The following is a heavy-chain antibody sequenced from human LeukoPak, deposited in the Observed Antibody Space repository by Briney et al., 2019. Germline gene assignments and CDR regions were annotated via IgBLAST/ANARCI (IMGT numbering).Heavy chain of an antibody. Sequence: GGSLRLSCAASGFTFSSYGMHWVRQAPGKGLEWVAFIRYDGSNKYYAGSVKGRFTISRDNSKNTLYLQMNSLRAEDTAVYYCATVVPAAMGGDYWGQGTLVTVSS. CDR2: IRYDGSNK. CDR1: GFTFSSYG. J-gene: IGHJ4*02. CDR3: ATVVPAAMGGDY. V-gene: IGHV3-30*02. D-gene: IGHD2-2*01.